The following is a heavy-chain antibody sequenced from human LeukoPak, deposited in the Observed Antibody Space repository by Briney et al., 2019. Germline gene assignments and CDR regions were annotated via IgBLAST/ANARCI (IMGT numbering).Heavy chain of an antibody. CDR3: ATVRTAFGVVVTALES. CDR1: GFTFTNFG. Sequence: GGSLRLSCAASGFTFTNFGMHWVRQAPGTGLEWVAVMSHDGSHGKYGDSVRGRFVVSRDNSKNSLYLEMSSLRPEDTAVYYCATVRTAFGVVVTALESWGQGTLVIVSS. V-gene: IGHV3-30*03. D-gene: IGHD3-3*01. J-gene: IGHJ4*02. CDR2: MSHDGSHG.